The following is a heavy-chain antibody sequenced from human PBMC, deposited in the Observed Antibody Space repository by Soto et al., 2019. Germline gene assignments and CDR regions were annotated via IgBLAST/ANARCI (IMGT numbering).Heavy chain of an antibody. CDR1: GFIFGTYA. Sequence: GGSLRLSCAASGFIFGTYAMSWVRQAPGKGPEWVAVISDTGGGTYYADSVKGRFTISRDNSKNTLYLQMNSLRAEDTGLYYCAKDAGGGPYSTAWYEFDYWGQGTQVTVSS. V-gene: IGHV3-23*01. CDR3: AKDAGGGPYSTAWYEFDY. CDR2: ISDTGGGT. J-gene: IGHJ4*02. D-gene: IGHD2-2*01.